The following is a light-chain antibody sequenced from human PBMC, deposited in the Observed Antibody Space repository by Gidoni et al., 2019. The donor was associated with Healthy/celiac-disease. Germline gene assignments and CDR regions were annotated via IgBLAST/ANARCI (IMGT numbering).Light chain of an antibody. J-gene: IGKJ1*01. V-gene: IGKV3-15*01. CDR1: QSVSSN. CDR2: GAS. Sequence: EIVMSQSPATLSVSPGERAPLSCRASQSVSSNLAWYQQKPGQAPRLLIYGASTRATGIPARFSGSGSGTEFTLTISSLQSEDFAVYYCQQYNNWPPWTFGQXTKVEIK. CDR3: QQYNNWPPWT.